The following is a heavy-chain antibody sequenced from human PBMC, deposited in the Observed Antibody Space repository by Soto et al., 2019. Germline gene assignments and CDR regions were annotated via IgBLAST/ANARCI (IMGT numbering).Heavy chain of an antibody. CDR1: GFSLSTSGVG. V-gene: IGHV2-5*02. Sequence: QITLKESGRTLVKPTQTLTLTRTFSGFSLSTSGVGVGWIRQPPGKALEWLALIYWDDDKRYSPSLKSRLTITKVTFKNQVVLTMTNMDPVDTATYYCAHAYGGYDNFDYWGQGTLVTISS. J-gene: IGHJ4*02. D-gene: IGHD5-12*01. CDR3: AHAYGGYDNFDY. CDR2: IYWDDDK.